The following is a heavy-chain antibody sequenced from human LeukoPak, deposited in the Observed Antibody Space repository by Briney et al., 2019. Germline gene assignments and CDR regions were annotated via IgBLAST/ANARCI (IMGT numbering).Heavy chain of an antibody. V-gene: IGHV4-4*02. CDR2: IYHSGSA. CDR3: ASAGHDGIGYKVC. CDR1: GGSISSSNW. D-gene: IGHD3-22*01. J-gene: IGHJ4*02. Sequence: SETLSLTCAVSGGSISSSNWWSGVRPPPGKGLEWIGEIYHSGSANYNPSLKSRVTISVDKSKNQFSLRLSSVTAADTAVYYCASAGHDGIGYKVCWGQGTLVTVSS.